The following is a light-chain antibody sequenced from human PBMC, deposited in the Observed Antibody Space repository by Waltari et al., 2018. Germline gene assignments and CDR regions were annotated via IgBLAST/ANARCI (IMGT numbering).Light chain of an antibody. Sequence: DIQLTQSPSLLSASLGDRVTITCRASQGRSNYLAWYQQQPGKAPKLLISATSTLQSGVPSRFSGSGSGTEFTLTISDLQPEDFTTYYCQQLNSYSLITFGQGTKVEIK. CDR1: QGRSNY. CDR2: ATS. J-gene: IGKJ4*01. CDR3: QQLNSYSLIT. V-gene: IGKV1-9*01.